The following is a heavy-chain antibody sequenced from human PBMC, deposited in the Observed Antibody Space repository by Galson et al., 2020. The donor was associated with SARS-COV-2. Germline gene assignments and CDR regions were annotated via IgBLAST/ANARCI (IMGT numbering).Heavy chain of an antibody. D-gene: IGHD3-16*01. CDR3: ARGDGYNDY. CDR2: VAPSGGT. J-gene: IGHJ4*03. Sequence: SETLSLTCAVSGVPITPYHWSWIRQPPGRRLEWIGYVAPSGGTDYNPSLKRRVTISVDTSKNQFSLKLDSVSAADTAVYYCARGDGYNDYWGQGTLITVSS. CDR1: GVPITPYH. V-gene: IGHV4-59*01.